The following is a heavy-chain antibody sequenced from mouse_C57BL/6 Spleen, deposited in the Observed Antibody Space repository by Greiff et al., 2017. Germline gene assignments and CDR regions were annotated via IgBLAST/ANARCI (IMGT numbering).Heavy chain of an antibody. CDR2: IYPSDSET. Sequence: VQLQQPGAELVRPGSSVKLSCKASGYTFTSYWMDWVKQRPGQGLEWIGNIYPSDSETHYNQKFKDKATLTVDKSSSTAYMQLSSLTSEDSAVYYCARGREDYYAMDYWGQGTSVTVSS. CDR1: GYTFTSYW. V-gene: IGHV1-61*01. CDR3: ARGREDYYAMDY. J-gene: IGHJ4*01.